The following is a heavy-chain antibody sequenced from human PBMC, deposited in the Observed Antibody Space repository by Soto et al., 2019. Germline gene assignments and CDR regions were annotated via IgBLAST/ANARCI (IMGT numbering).Heavy chain of an antibody. CDR2: ISYDGSQA. D-gene: IGHD3-10*01. CDR3: ARKIGSHYYYGMDL. V-gene: IGHV3-30*09. CDR1: GFPLSSYV. Sequence: QGQLAGSGGGVVQPGMSLRLSCVASGFPLSSYVMNWVRQAPGKGLEWVAVISYDGSQAEYADSAKGRFVISRDNSKDTVHLQMNSLRDEDTGIYYCARKIGSHYYYGMDLWGPGTTVTVSS. J-gene: IGHJ6*02.